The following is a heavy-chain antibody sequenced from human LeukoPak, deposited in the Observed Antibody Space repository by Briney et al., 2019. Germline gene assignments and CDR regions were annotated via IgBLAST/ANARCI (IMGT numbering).Heavy chain of an antibody. CDR2: ISYDGSNK. V-gene: IGHV3-30-3*01. Sequence: GGSLRLSCAASGFTFSSYAMHWVRQAPGKGLEWAAVISYDGSNKYYADSVKGRFTISRDNSKNTLYLQMNSLRAEDTAVYYCARDAVRYDSSGYSDYWGQGTLVTVSS. CDR3: ARDAVRYDSSGYSDY. CDR1: GFTFSSYA. J-gene: IGHJ4*02. D-gene: IGHD3-22*01.